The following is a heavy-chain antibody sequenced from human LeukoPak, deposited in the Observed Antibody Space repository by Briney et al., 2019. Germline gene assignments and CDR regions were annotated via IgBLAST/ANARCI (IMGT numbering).Heavy chain of an antibody. D-gene: IGHD1-26*01. CDR3: ARGWRGATTYAWAYFDY. Sequence: SETLSLTCAVYGGSFSGYYWSWIRQPPGKWLEWIGEINHSGSTNYNPSLKSRVTISVDTSKNQFSLKLSSVTAADTAVYYCARGWRGATTYAWAYFDYWGQGTLVTVSS. CDR2: INHSGST. J-gene: IGHJ4*02. CDR1: GGSFSGYY. V-gene: IGHV4-34*01.